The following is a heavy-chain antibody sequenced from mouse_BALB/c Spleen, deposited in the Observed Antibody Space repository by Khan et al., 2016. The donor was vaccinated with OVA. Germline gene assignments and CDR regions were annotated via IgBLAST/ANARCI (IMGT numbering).Heavy chain of an antibody. V-gene: IGHV2-3*01. CDR2: IWGDGST. CDR3: AKQNNGTLYAVDY. J-gene: IGHJ4*01. Sequence: QVQLKESGPGLVAPSQSLSITCTVSVFSLTSYGVSWVRQPPGKGLEWLGAIWGDGSTNYHSALKSRLSISKDNSKCQVFLKLTSLQTDDTATYYCAKQNNGTLYAVDYWGQGTSVTVSS. CDR1: VFSLTSYG. D-gene: IGHD4-1*01.